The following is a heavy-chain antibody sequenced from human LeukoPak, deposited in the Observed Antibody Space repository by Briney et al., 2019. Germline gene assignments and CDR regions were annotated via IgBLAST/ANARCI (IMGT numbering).Heavy chain of an antibody. J-gene: IGHJ6*03. V-gene: IGHV1-3*01. CDR2: INAGNGNT. CDR3: ARDRRAGRYYYYYYMDV. CDR1: GYTSTSYA. Sequence: ASVKVSCKASGYTSTSYAMHWVRQAPGQRFEWMGWINAGNGNTKYSQKFQGRVTITRDTSASTAYMELSSLRSEDTAVYYCARDRRAGRYYYYYYMDVWGKGTTVTVSS.